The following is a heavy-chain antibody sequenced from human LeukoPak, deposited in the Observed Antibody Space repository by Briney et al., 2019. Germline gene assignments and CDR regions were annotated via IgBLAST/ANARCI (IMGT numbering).Heavy chain of an antibody. J-gene: IGHJ6*03. CDR1: GFTFDGYA. CDR2: SSWNSGSI. V-gene: IGHV3-9*01. D-gene: IGHD2-15*01. CDR3: AKDAVVGSQNYYYMDV. Sequence: QTGGSLRLSCAASGFTFDGYAMHWVRQAPGKGLVWGSGSSWNSGSIGYADSVKGRFTISRDNAKNSLYLQMNSLRAEDTALYYCAKDAVVGSQNYYYMDVWGKGTTVTISS.